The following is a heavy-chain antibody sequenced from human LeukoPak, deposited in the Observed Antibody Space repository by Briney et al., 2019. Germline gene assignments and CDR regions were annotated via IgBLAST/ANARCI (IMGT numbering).Heavy chain of an antibody. V-gene: IGHV4-59*01. D-gene: IGHD2-2*02. CDR1: GVSISSYY. CDR3: ARMYCSSTSCYREGFDY. CDR2: IYYSGST. Sequence: SETLSLTCTVSGVSISSYYWSWIRQPPGKGLEWIGYIYYSGSTNYNPSLKSRVTISVDTSKNQFSLKLSSVTAADTAVYYCARMYCSSTSCYREGFDYWGQGTLVTVSS. J-gene: IGHJ4*02.